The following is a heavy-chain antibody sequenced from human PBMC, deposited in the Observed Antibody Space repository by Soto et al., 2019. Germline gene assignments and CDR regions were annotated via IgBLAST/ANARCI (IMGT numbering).Heavy chain of an antibody. Sequence: QVQLVQSGAEVKKPGASVKVSCKASGYTFTSYDINWVRQATGQGLEWMGWMNPNSGNTGYAQKFQGRVTMTRNTSISTPNIGVSSRRSEDTAVYYCARERGVLGMTGIWDWFEPLGQGTLVTGSS. CDR2: MNPNSGNT. CDR1: GYTFTSYD. V-gene: IGHV1-8*01. D-gene: IGHD1-20*01. J-gene: IGHJ5*02. CDR3: ARERGVLGMTGIWDWFEP.